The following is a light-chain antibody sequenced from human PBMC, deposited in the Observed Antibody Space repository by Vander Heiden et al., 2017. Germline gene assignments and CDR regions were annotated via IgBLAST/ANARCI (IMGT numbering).Light chain of an antibody. CDR1: KLGDKY. J-gene: IGLJ2*01. CDR2: QDS. CDR3: QAWDSSSLV. V-gene: IGLV3-1*01. Sequence: SYELTPPPSVSVSPGQTASITCSGDKLGDKYACWYQQKPDQSPVLVIYQDSKRPTGFPESFSGSNAGNTATLTISGTQAMDEADYYCQAWDSSSLVVGGGTKLTVL.